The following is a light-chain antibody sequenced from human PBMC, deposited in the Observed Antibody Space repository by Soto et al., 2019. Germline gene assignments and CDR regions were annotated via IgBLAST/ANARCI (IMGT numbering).Light chain of an antibody. CDR3: QQYISYS. J-gene: IGKJ1*01. Sequence: DIQMTQSPSTLSASVGDRVTITCRASQSINIWLAWYQQKPGKAPKLLIYRSSTLESGVPSRFSGSGSGTEFTLTISSLQPDDSATYYCQQYISYSFGQGTKVDIK. CDR2: RSS. CDR1: QSINIW. V-gene: IGKV1-5*03.